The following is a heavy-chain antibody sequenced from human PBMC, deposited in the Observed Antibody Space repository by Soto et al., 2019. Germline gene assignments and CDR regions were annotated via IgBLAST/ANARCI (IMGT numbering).Heavy chain of an antibody. D-gene: IGHD1-26*01. Sequence: QVQLQESGPGLVKPSDTLSLTCAVSGYSISSSNWWGWIRQPPGKGLEWIGYIYYSGTTCYNQSLKIRVTMSVDTSKNQFSLKLTSVTAVDTAVYYCARREIQGPIDYWGQGTLVTVSS. CDR2: IYYSGTT. J-gene: IGHJ4*02. CDR1: GYSISSSNW. CDR3: ARREIQGPIDY. V-gene: IGHV4-28*01.